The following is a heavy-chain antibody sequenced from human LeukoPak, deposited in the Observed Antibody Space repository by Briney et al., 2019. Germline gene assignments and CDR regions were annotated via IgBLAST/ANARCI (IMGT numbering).Heavy chain of an antibody. CDR1: GGSFSGYY. J-gene: IGHJ4*02. CDR3: ARDPGIAVGGYDC. CDR2: INHSGST. Sequence: ASETLSLTCAVYGGSFSGYYWSWIRQPPGKGLEWIGEINHSGSTNYNPSLKSRVTISVDTSKNQFSLKLSSVTAADTAVYYCARDPGIAVGGYDCWGQGTLVTVSS. V-gene: IGHV4-34*01. D-gene: IGHD6-19*01.